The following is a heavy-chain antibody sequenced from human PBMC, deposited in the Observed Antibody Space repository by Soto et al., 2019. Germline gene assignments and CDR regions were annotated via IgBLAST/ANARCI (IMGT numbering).Heavy chain of an antibody. Sequence: GGSLRLSCAASGFTFSSYSMNWVRQAPGKGLEWVSYISSSSSTIYYADSVKGRFTISRDNAKNSLYLQMNSLRDEDTAVYYCARGYVVVPARTEFDYWGQGTLVTVSS. V-gene: IGHV3-48*02. D-gene: IGHD2-2*01. CDR3: ARGYVVVPARTEFDY. CDR1: GFTFSSYS. CDR2: ISSSSSTI. J-gene: IGHJ4*02.